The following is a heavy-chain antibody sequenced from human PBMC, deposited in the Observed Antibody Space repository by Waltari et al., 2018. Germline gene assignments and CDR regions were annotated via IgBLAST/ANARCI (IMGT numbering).Heavy chain of an antibody. V-gene: IGHV3-23*01. CDR3: AKPFYNWDDPLDS. CDR1: AFTVNSFA. D-gene: IGHD1-20*01. Sequence: EVQRLESGGGLVQPGRSLRIRCGVSAFTVNSFAINWVRRAPGTGLQWVAAITISDATYYADSVKGRFTISRDTSKDTVYLQMNSLRADDTAVYYCAKPFYNWDDPLDSWGQGTLVTVSS. CDR2: ITISDAT. J-gene: IGHJ5*01.